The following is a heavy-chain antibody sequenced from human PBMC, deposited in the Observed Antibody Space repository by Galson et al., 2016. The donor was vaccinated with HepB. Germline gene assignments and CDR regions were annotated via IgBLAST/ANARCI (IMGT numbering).Heavy chain of an antibody. D-gene: IGHD2-21*02. Sequence: SLRLSCAASGFTFRNAWMSWVRQAPGKGLEWVGRIKSKTDGGTTDYAAPVKGRFTISRDDSKNTLYLQMNSLKTEDTAVYYCSTTYCGGDCSQFYYYYGMDVWGQGTTVTVSS. CDR3: STTYCGGDCSQFYYYYGMDV. CDR2: IKSKTDGGTT. V-gene: IGHV3-15*01. CDR1: GFTFRNAW. J-gene: IGHJ6*02.